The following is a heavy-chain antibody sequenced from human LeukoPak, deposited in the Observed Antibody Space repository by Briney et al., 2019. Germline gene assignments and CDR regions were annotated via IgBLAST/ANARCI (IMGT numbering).Heavy chain of an antibody. Sequence: SETLSLTCAVYGGSFTTYDWSWIRQAPGKGLEWIGEVNHSGYTNYNPSLKSRVTISADTSKNQFTLKLNSVTAADTAVYYCAREPDRIRFDPWGQRTLVTVSS. J-gene: IGHJ5*02. CDR3: AREPDRIRFDP. CDR1: GGSFTTYD. V-gene: IGHV4-34*01. CDR2: VNHSGYT. D-gene: IGHD1-14*01.